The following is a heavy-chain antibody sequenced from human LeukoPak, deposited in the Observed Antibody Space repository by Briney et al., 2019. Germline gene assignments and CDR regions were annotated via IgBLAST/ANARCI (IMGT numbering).Heavy chain of an antibody. CDR2: INHSGST. D-gene: IGHD3-9*01. V-gene: IGHV4-34*01. CDR3: ARDGYFDFDHDAFDI. CDR1: GGSFSGYY. Sequence: SETLSLTCAVYGGSFSGYYWSWIRQPPGKGLEWIGEINHSGSTNYNPSLKSRVTISVDTSKNQFSLKLSSVTAADTAVYYCARDGYFDFDHDAFDIWGQGTMVTVSS. J-gene: IGHJ3*02.